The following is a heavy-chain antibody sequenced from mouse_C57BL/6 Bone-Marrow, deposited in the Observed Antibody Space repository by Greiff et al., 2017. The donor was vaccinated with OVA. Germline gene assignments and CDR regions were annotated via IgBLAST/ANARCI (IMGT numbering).Heavy chain of an antibody. CDR3: TTAPGF. CDR1: GFNIKDDY. V-gene: IGHV14-4*01. Sequence: VHVKQSGAELVRPGASVKLSCTASGFNIKDDYMHWVKQRPEQGLEWIGWIDPENGDTEYASKFQGKATITADTSSNTAYLPLSSLTSEDTAVYYCTTAPGFWGQGTTLTVSS. CDR2: IDPENGDT. J-gene: IGHJ2*01. D-gene: IGHD2-2*01.